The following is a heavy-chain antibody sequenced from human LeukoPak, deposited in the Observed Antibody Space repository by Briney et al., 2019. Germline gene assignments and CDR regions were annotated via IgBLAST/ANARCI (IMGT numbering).Heavy chain of an antibody. CDR3: SKNIHNWGSDY. CDR2: INKNGDSA. J-gene: IGHJ4*02. V-gene: IGHV3-23*01. CDR1: GLTFDDYY. Sequence: GGSLRLSCVASGLTFDDYYMSWVRQAPGAGLEWVSGINKNGDSAYYADSVKGRFTISRDNSKNTLFLQINSLRAEDTAIYYCSKNIHNWGSDYWGQGTLVTVSS. D-gene: IGHD3-16*01.